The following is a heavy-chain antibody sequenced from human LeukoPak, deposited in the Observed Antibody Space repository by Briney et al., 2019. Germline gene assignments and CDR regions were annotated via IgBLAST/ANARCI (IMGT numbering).Heavy chain of an antibody. CDR2: ISSSGSTI. D-gene: IGHD3-22*01. CDR1: GFTFSSYE. J-gene: IGHJ3*02. V-gene: IGHV3-48*03. CDR3: ARGNQYYYDSSGYLAFDI. Sequence: PGGSLRLSCAASGFTFSSYEMNWVRQAPGKGLEWVSYISSSGSTIYYADSVKGRFTISRDNAKNSLYLQMNSLRAEDTAVYYCARGNQYYYDSSGYLAFDIWGQGTMVTVSS.